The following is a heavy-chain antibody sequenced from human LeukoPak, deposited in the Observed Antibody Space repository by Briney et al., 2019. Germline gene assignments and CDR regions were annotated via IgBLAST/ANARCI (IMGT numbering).Heavy chain of an antibody. V-gene: IGHV3-23*01. D-gene: IGHD6-13*01. J-gene: IGHJ4*02. CDR1: GFTFSSYA. CDR3: ASAGLVYSSGWYLETPFDY. CDR2: ISGSGGST. Sequence: GGSLRLSCAASGFTFSSYAMSWVRQAPGKGLEWVSGISGSGGSTYYADSVKGRFIISRDNSKNTLYLQMNSLRAEDTAVYYCASAGLVYSSGWYLETPFDYWGQGTLVTVSS.